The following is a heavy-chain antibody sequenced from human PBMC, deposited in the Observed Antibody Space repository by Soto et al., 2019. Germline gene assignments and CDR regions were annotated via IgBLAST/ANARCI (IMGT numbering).Heavy chain of an antibody. CDR1: GFTFGDYA. D-gene: IGHD3-9*01. Sequence: TGGSLRLSCTASGFTFGDYAMSWFRQAPGKGLEWVGFIRSKAYGGTTEYAASVKGRFTISRDDSKSIAYLQMNSLKTEDTAVYYCTRDSRYDILTGYYPVSFDYWGQGTLVTVSS. V-gene: IGHV3-49*03. CDR2: IRSKAYGGTT. CDR3: TRDSRYDILTGYYPVSFDY. J-gene: IGHJ4*02.